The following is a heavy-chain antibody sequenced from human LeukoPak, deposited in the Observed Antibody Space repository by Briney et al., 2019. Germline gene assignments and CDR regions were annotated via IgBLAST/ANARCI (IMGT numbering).Heavy chain of an antibody. Sequence: GGSLRLSCAASGFTFNKYAMSWVRQAPGKGLEWVSGISDSGGSTYYADSVKGRFIISRDNSKNTLYLQMNSLRDVDTAIYFCARAGRADGDYHYFDYWGQGTLVTVSS. J-gene: IGHJ4*02. D-gene: IGHD4-17*01. CDR3: ARAGRADGDYHYFDY. CDR2: ISDSGGST. V-gene: IGHV3-23*01. CDR1: GFTFNKYA.